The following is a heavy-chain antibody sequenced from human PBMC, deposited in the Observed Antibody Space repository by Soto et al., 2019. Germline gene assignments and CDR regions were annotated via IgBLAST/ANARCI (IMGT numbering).Heavy chain of an antibody. D-gene: IGHD3-3*01. V-gene: IGHV3-30*18. Sequence: QVQLVESGGGVVQPGRSLRLSCAASGFTFSAFGMHWVRQAPGKGLELVAVISNDGKSEHYADSVKGRFTISRDNSKNTFYLQMNSLSVEDTAVYYCAKTITTVGVSSTGRGALLDNWGQGILVSVSS. CDR3: AKTITTVGVSSTGRGALLDN. CDR1: GFTFSAFG. CDR2: ISNDGKSE. J-gene: IGHJ4*02.